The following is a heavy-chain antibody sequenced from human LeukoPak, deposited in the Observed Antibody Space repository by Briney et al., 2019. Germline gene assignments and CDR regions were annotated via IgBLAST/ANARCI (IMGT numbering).Heavy chain of an antibody. CDR3: ARTARSGYSSWFDP. CDR1: GGSFSGHY. J-gene: IGHJ5*02. CDR2: INHSGST. Sequence: SETLSLTCAVYGGSFSGHYWSWIRQPPGKGLEWIGEINHSGSTNYNPSLKSRVTISVDTSKNQFSLKLSSVTAADTAVYYCARTARSGYSSWFDPWGQGTLVTVSS. V-gene: IGHV4-34*01. D-gene: IGHD3-3*01.